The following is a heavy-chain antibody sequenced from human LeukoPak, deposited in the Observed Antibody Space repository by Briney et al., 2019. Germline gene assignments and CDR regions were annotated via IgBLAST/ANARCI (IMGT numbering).Heavy chain of an antibody. Sequence: SETLSLTCAVSGGSISSSNWWSWVRQPPGKGLEWIGEIYHSGSTNYNPSLKSRVTISVDKSKNQFSLKLSSVTAADTAVYYCASDSSGWKRGAFDIWGQGTMVTVSS. V-gene: IGHV4-4*02. CDR1: GGSISSSNW. J-gene: IGHJ3*02. D-gene: IGHD6-19*01. CDR3: ASDSSGWKRGAFDI. CDR2: IYHSGST.